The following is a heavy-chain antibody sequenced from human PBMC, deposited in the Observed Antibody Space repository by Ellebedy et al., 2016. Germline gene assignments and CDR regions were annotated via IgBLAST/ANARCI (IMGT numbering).Heavy chain of an antibody. J-gene: IGHJ4*02. D-gene: IGHD4-17*01. CDR3: YYGHYSGS. CDR1: GFTFGNFF. V-gene: IGHV3-23*01. CDR2: ISGGGDTT. Sequence: GESLKISCVASGFTFGNFFMSWVRQAPGGGLEWISTISGGGDTTVSADSVKGRFTISRDNSRNTLYLQMDSLRAADTAVYYCYYGHYSGSWGQGTLVTVSS.